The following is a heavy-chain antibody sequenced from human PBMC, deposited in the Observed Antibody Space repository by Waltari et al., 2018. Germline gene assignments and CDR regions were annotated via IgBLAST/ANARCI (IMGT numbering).Heavy chain of an antibody. D-gene: IGHD1-26*01. CDR2: IIPSFDKS. J-gene: IGHJ3*01. CDR3: ARDGNHGAFEV. CDR1: GGTFSTYT. V-gene: IGHV1-69*12. Sequence: QVQLIQSGAEVKRPGSSVRVSCKVSGGTFSTYTLSWVRQAPGQGLEWMGGIIPSFDKSNDGQRFQGRVTFTADESTSTTYMELSSLKSDDTAVYYCARDGNHGAFEVWGQGTMVTVSS.